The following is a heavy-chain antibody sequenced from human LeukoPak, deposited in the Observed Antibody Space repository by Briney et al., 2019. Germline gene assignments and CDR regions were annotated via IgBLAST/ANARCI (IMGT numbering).Heavy chain of an antibody. CDR1: GFIFPNYW. CDR2: IKQDGSAE. J-gene: IGHJ4*02. CDR3: ARDVGASGSLDY. Sequence: GGSLRLPCAASGFIFPNYWQIGAPRPPGKGLEWGANIKQDGSAEYYVDSVRGRFTISRDNAQNSFYLQMNSLRVEDTAVYYCARDVGASGSLDYWGQGTLVTVSS. D-gene: IGHD3-10*01. V-gene: IGHV3-7*03.